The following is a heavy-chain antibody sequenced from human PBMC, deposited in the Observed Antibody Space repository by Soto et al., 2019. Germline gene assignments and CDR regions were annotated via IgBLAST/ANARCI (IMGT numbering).Heavy chain of an antibody. CDR1: GFTFTSYG. Sequence: GGSLRLSCTASGFTFTSYGMGWVRQAPGKGLQWVPTIRGDGGQAHYTDSVKGRFSISRDNSKNTVYLQMDSLRAEDTAMYFCARDVGLDSDDFFVYWGQGTQVTVSS. J-gene: IGHJ4*02. CDR3: ARDVGLDSDDFFVY. V-gene: IGHV3-23*01. CDR2: IRGDGGQA. D-gene: IGHD3-9*01.